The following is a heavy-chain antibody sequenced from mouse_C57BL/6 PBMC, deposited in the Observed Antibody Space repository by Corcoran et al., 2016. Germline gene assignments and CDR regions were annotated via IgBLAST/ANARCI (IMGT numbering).Heavy chain of an antibody. V-gene: IGHV9-3*01. CDR3: ARRGNYYGSSIWYFDV. CDR2: INTYSGVP. J-gene: IGHJ1*03. CDR1: GYTFTTYG. Sequence: QIQLVQSGPELKKPGETVKISCKASGYTFTTYGMSWVKQAPGKGLKWMGWINTYSGVPTYADDFKGRFAFSLETSASTAYLQINNLKNEDTATYFCARRGNYYGSSIWYFDVWDTGTTVTVSS. D-gene: IGHD1-1*01.